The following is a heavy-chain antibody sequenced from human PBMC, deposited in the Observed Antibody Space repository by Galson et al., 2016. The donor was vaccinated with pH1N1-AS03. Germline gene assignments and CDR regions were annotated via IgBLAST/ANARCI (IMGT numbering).Heavy chain of an antibody. J-gene: IGHJ3*01. D-gene: IGHD3-10*01. CDR2: IESRAAGGTT. Sequence: SLRLSCAVSGFTLSNAWMTWVRQAPGKGLEYVGRIESRAAGGTTDYAAPVKGRFSISRDDSKNTLYLQMNSLKTEDTAVYYCSVRDFDWGQGTVVTVSS. V-gene: IGHV3-15*04. CDR3: SVRDFD. CDR1: GFTLSNAW.